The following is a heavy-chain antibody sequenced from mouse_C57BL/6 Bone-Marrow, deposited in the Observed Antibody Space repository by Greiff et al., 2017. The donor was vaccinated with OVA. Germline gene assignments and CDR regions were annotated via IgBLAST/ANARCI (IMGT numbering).Heavy chain of an antibody. Sequence: EVQLVESGGGLVQPGGSMKLSCVASGFTFSNYWMNWVRQSPEKGLEWVAQIRLKSDNYATHYAESVKGRFTISRDDSKSSVYLQMNNLRAEDTGIYYCTRRGGYWYFDVWGTGTTVTVSS. CDR3: TRRGGYWYFDV. V-gene: IGHV6-3*01. CDR1: GFTFSNYW. CDR2: IRLKSDNYAT. J-gene: IGHJ1*03.